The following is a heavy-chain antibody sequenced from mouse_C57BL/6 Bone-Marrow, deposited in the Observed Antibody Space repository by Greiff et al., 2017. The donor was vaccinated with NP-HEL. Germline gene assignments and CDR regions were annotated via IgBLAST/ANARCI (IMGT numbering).Heavy chain of an antibody. D-gene: IGHD2-2*01. CDR2: IDPSDSYT. Sequence: QVQLQQPGAELVRPGTSVKLSCKASGYTFTSYWMHWVKQRPGQGLEWIGVIDPSDSYTNYNQKFKGKATLTVDTSSSTAYMQLSSLTSEDSAVYYCARVYTMVKVLYYWGRGTLVTVSA. CDR1: GYTFTSYW. J-gene: IGHJ3*01. CDR3: ARVYTMVKVLYY. V-gene: IGHV1-59*01.